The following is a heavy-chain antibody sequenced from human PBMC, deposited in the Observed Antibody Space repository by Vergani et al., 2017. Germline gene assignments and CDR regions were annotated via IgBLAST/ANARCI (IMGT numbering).Heavy chain of an antibody. CDR3: AMSGFVGAFET. Sequence: EVLLVESGGGLVQPGESLRLSCTASGFTFSDFWMTWVRQVPGKGREWVANIMPDGSATMYADSLGGRFSISRNNAKNSLHLHMSSLRVEDTAVYFCAMSGFVGAFETWGQGTMVTVSS. D-gene: IGHD6-6*01. J-gene: IGHJ3*02. CDR2: IMPDGSAT. CDR1: GFTFSDFW. V-gene: IGHV3-7*01.